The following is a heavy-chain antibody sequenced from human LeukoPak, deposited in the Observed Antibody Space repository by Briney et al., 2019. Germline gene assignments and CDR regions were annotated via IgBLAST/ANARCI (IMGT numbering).Heavy chain of an antibody. J-gene: IGHJ2*01. CDR2: ISYDGSNK. V-gene: IGHV3-30-3*01. CDR1: GFTFSSYA. Sequence: PGGSLRLSCAASGFTFSSYAMHWVRQAPGKGLEWVAVISYDGSNKYYADSAKGRFTVSRDNSKNTLYLQMNSLRAEDTAVYYCARRRYDWYFDLWGRGTLVTVSS. D-gene: IGHD5-18*01. CDR3: ARRRYDWYFDL.